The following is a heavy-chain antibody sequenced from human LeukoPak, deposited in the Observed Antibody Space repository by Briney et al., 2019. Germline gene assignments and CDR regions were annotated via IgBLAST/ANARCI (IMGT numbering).Heavy chain of an antibody. J-gene: IGHJ4*02. CDR2: IYNSGST. V-gene: IGHV4-39*01. CDR3: ARQTQEQQGGPFDY. D-gene: IGHD6-13*01. Sequence: SETLSLTCTVSGGSISSSSYYWTWIRQPPGKGLEWIGYIYNSGSTFYNPSLKSRVTISVDTSKNQFSLKLSSVTAADTAVYYCARQTQEQQGGPFDYWGQGTLVTASS. CDR1: GGSISSSSYY.